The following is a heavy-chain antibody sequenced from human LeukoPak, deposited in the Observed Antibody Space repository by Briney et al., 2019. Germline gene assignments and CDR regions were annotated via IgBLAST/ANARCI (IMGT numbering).Heavy chain of an antibody. V-gene: IGHV3-7*03. Sequence: GGSLRLSCAASGFTFSSYWMSWVRQAPGKGLEWVANIKKDGSEKYYVDSVKGRFTISRDNAKTSLYLQMNSLRAEDTAVYYCARVSAAPYYDSSGYGYWGQGTLVTVSS. D-gene: IGHD3-22*01. CDR2: IKKDGSEK. CDR3: ARVSAAPYYDSSGYGY. J-gene: IGHJ4*02. CDR1: GFTFSSYW.